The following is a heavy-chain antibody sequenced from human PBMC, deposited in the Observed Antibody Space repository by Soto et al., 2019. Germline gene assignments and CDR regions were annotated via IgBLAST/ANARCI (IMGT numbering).Heavy chain of an antibody. D-gene: IGHD4-4*01. J-gene: IGHJ4*02. CDR3: AREGRLQSLDY. CDR2: IFYSGDT. V-gene: IGHV4-30-4*01. Sequence: PSETLSLTCTVSGGSISNPDHYWSWIRQPPGKGLEWIGSIFYSGDTSYNPSLKSRLSISVDTSKNQFSLSLRSVTASDTAVYFCAREGRLQSLDYWGQGTLVTVSS. CDR1: GGSISNPDHY.